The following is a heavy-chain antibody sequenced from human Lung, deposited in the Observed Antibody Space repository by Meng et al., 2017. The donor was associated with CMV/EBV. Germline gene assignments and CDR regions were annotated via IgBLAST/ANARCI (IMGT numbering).Heavy chain of an antibody. CDR2: IPHRGSS. J-gene: IGHJ1*01. Sequence: QWQLRESGPALGKPSETLSLTCAVSGDSITNHNWWAWVRQPPGKGLEWIGEIPHRGSSAYNPSLKSRVSMSIDKSKNQFSLKLTSVTAADTAVYHCLRRSGGSVWGQGTLVTVSS. CDR3: LRRSGGSV. D-gene: IGHD3-10*01. CDR1: GDSITNHNW. V-gene: IGHV4-4*02.